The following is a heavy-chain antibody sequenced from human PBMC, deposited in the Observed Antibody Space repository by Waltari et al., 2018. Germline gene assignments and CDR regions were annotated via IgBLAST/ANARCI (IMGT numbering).Heavy chain of an antibody. V-gene: IGHV3-21*01. CDR1: GFTFSSYS. CDR3: ARGYMTTVTTLGY. Sequence: EVQLVESGGGLVKPGGSLRLSCAASGFTFSSYSMNWVRQAPGKGVEWVSYISSSSSYRYYADSVKGRFTISRDNAKNSLYLQMNSLRAEDTAVYYCARGYMTTVTTLGYWGQGTLVTVSS. D-gene: IGHD4-17*01. J-gene: IGHJ4*02. CDR2: ISSSSSYR.